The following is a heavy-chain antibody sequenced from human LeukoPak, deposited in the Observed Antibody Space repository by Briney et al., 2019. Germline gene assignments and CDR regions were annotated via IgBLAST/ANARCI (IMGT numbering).Heavy chain of an antibody. V-gene: IGHV3-33*01. D-gene: IGHD3-22*01. Sequence: GKSLRLSHTASGFTFSDYGMHWVRQPPGKGLEWVAIIWYDGSNKKYEDSVKGRFTISRDNSKNTLYLQMNSLRAEDTAVYYCARGVDYYENSGTIDYWGQGTLVTVSS. CDR1: GFTFSDYG. CDR3: ARGVDYYENSGTIDY. J-gene: IGHJ4*02. CDR2: IWYDGSNK.